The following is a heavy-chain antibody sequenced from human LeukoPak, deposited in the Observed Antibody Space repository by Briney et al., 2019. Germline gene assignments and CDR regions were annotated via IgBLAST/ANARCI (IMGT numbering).Heavy chain of an antibody. CDR2: INHSGST. Sequence: KPSETLSLTCAVYGGSFSGYYWSWIRQPPGKGLEWIGEINHSGSTNYNPSLKSRVTISVDTSKNQFSLKLSSVTAADTAVYYCASHTPEGAVAGTFDYWGQGTLVTVSS. CDR1: GGSFSGYY. J-gene: IGHJ4*02. V-gene: IGHV4-34*01. D-gene: IGHD6-19*01. CDR3: ASHTPEGAVAGTFDY.